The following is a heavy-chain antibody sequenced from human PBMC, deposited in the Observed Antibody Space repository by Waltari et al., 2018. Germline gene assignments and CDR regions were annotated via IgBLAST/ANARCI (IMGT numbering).Heavy chain of an antibody. D-gene: IGHD6-6*01. Sequence: QVQLVQSGAEVKKPGSSGKVSCKASGGTFSNYAISWVRQAPGQGLEWMGGIIPIVGIANSAQKFQGRVTLTADESTSTAYMELSSLRSEDTAVYYCARDGSSSSFDYWGQGTRVTVSS. J-gene: IGHJ4*02. V-gene: IGHV1-69*12. CDR1: GGTFSNYA. CDR2: IIPIVGIA. CDR3: ARDGSSSSFDY.